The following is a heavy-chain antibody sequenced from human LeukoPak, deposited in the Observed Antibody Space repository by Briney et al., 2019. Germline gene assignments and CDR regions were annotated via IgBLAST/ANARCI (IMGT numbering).Heavy chain of an antibody. CDR2: FYLEDGGT. CDR1: GDTLTELS. J-gene: IGHJ5*02. V-gene: IGHV1-24*01. Sequence: GASVSVSCTVSGDTLTELSMRWVREGPGEGRERRGGFYLEDGGTIYAQKCQGRVTMTEDTSTHTAYMELSSLRSEDTAVYYCATIDNPAVAGWYNWFDPWGQGTLVTVSS. D-gene: IGHD6-19*01. CDR3: ATIDNPAVAGWYNWFDP.